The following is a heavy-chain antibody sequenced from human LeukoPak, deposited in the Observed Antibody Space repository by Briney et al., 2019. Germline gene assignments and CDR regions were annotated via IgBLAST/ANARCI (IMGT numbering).Heavy chain of an antibody. Sequence: VASVKVSCKASGGTFSKYTISWVRQRPGQGLEWMGGITPLFGTANYAQKFQGRVTITADESASTAYMELSSLRSEDTAVYYCASSGEGVPWFDPWGQGTLVTVSS. CDR3: ASSGEGVPWFDP. D-gene: IGHD1-26*01. CDR1: GGTFSKYT. J-gene: IGHJ5*02. V-gene: IGHV1-69*13. CDR2: ITPLFGTA.